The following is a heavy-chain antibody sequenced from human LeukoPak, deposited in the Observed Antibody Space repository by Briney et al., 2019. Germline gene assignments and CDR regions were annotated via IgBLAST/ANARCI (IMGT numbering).Heavy chain of an antibody. Sequence: ASVEVSCKASGYTFNNYGISWVRQAPGQGLEWMAWISDYNGNIKYAQKFQDRVTVTTDTSTTTAYMELRSLRSDDTAVYYCARDRSTSDWYLGNYWGQGTLVTVSS. J-gene: IGHJ4*02. D-gene: IGHD2-21*02. CDR1: GYTFNNYG. CDR3: ARDRSTSDWYLGNY. CDR2: ISDYNGNI. V-gene: IGHV1-18*01.